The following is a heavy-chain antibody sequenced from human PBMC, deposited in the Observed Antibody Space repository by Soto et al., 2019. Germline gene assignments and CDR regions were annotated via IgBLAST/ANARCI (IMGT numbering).Heavy chain of an antibody. V-gene: IGHV3-30*04. Sequence: QVQLVESGGGVVQPGRSLRLSCAASGFTFSSFPLHWVRQAPGKGLEWVAVISYDGGNEFYADSVKGRFTISRDGSEKTLYLQMNSLRVDDTAVYFCAREHGPGHSTPNAHFHQWGQGTRVTVSS. CDR3: AREHGPGHSTPNAHFHQ. CDR1: GFTFSSFP. CDR2: ISYDGGNE. D-gene: IGHD2-8*01. J-gene: IGHJ1*01.